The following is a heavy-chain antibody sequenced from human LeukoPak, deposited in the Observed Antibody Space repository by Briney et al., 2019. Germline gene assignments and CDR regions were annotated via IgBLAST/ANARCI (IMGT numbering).Heavy chain of an antibody. J-gene: IGHJ4*02. Sequence: PGGSLRLSSAASRFTFSTYWMSWVRQAPGKGLEWVANIKQDGSEKYYVDSVKGRFIISRDNAKNSLYLQMNSLRAEDTAVYYCARDRTWFGELLGYYFDYWGQGTLVTVSS. CDR2: IKQDGSEK. CDR3: ARDRTWFGELLGYYFDY. CDR1: RFTFSTYW. D-gene: IGHD3-10*01. V-gene: IGHV3-7*03.